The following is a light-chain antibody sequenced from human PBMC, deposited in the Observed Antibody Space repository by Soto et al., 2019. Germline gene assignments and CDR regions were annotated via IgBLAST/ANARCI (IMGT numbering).Light chain of an antibody. V-gene: IGKV1-39*01. CDR2: AAS. CDR3: QESYSVPLFT. CDR1: QTIGTY. J-gene: IGKJ3*01. Sequence: DIQMTQSPSTLSGSVGDRVTITCRASQTIGTYLNWFQQKPGKAPKLLIYAASNLQSGVPSRFSGSGSGTDFTLIISSLQPDDFATYFCQESYSVPLFTFGPGTKVDVK.